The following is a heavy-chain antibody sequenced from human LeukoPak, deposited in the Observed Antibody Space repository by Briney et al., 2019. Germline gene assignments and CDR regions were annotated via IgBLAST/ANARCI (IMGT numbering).Heavy chain of an antibody. Sequence: SETLSLTCTVSDGSISSYYWSWIRQPPGKGLEWIGYIYYSGSTNYNPSLKSRVTISVDTSKNQFSLKLSSVTAADTAVYYCAREHYDFWSGYYTAYFDYWGQGTLVTVSS. V-gene: IGHV4-59*01. CDR1: DGSISSYY. CDR2: IYYSGST. J-gene: IGHJ4*02. D-gene: IGHD3-3*01. CDR3: AREHYDFWSGYYTAYFDY.